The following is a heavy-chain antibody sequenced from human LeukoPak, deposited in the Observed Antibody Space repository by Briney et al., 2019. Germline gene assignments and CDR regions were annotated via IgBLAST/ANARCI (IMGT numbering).Heavy chain of an antibody. V-gene: IGHV3-48*02. CDR3: ARDMVRGYYDILTGLDY. CDR1: GFTFSSYS. Sequence: GGSLRLSCAASGFTFSSYSMNWVRQAPGKELEWVSYISSSSSTIYYADSVKGRFTISRDNAKNSLYLQMNSLRDEDTAVYYCARDMVRGYYDILTGLDYWGQGTLVTVSS. J-gene: IGHJ4*02. CDR2: ISSSSSTI. D-gene: IGHD3-9*01.